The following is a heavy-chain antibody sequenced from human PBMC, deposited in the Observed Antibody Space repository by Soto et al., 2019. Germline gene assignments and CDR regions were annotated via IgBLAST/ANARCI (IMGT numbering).Heavy chain of an antibody. D-gene: IGHD2-15*01. V-gene: IGHV3-23*01. CDR2: IGRGGDT. Sequence: EVQLLESGGGLVQPGGSLRLSCEVSGFIFSNYGMSWVRQAPDKGLEWVSTIGRGGDTYYAVSVKGRFTISRDHSKNTLFLQMNSLRAEDTALYFCAKDGTTGGIHYYGMDVWGQGTTVTVSS. J-gene: IGHJ6*02. CDR1: GFIFSNYG. CDR3: AKDGTTGGIHYYGMDV.